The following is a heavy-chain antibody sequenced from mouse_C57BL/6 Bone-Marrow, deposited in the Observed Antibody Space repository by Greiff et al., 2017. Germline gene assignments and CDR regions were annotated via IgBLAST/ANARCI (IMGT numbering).Heavy chain of an antibody. CDR3: TRVNTTVAPYYFDY. Sequence: VQLQQSGAELVRPGASVTLSCKASGYTFTDYEMHWVKQTPVHGLEWIGAIDPETGGNASTTKFQGKAILTADNSSSTAYMERRILTSEDSAGYYCTRVNTTVAPYYFDYWGQGTTLTVSS. CDR1: GYTFTDYE. V-gene: IGHV1-15*01. CDR2: IDPETGGN. J-gene: IGHJ2*01. D-gene: IGHD1-1*01.